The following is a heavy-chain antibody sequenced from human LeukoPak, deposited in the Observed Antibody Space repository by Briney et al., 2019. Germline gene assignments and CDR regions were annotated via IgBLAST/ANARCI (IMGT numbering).Heavy chain of an antibody. CDR1: GYTFTSYA. J-gene: IGHJ4*02. CDR2: MNPNSGNT. CDR3: ARGPMMNYDFWSGYSSLDY. Sequence: ASVKVSCKASGYTFTSYAINWVRRATGQGLEWMGWMNPNSGNTGYAQKFQGRVTMTRNTSISTAYMELSSLRSEDTAVYYCARGPMMNYDFWSGYSSLDYWGQGTLVTVSS. D-gene: IGHD3-3*01. V-gene: IGHV1-8*01.